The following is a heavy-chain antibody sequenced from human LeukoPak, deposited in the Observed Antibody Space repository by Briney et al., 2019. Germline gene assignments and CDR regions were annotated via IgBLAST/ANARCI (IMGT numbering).Heavy chain of an antibody. CDR2: IYTSGST. D-gene: IGHD3-3*01. V-gene: IGHV4-4*07. CDR1: GGSISSYY. Sequence: KSSETLSLTCTVSGGSISSYYWSWIRQPAGKGLEWIGRIYTSGSTNYNPSLKSRVTMSVDTSKNQFSLKLSSVTAADTAVYYCARLTYYDFWSGYYGFHDRGCWFDPWGQGTLVTVSS. J-gene: IGHJ5*02. CDR3: ARLTYYDFWSGYYGFHDRGCWFDP.